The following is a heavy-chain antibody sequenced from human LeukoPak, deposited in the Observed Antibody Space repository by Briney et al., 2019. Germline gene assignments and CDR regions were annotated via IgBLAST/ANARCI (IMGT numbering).Heavy chain of an antibody. CDR3: ARGGITIFGAWDY. CDR2: LYNAGST. J-gene: IGHJ4*02. V-gene: IGHV3-53*01. Sequence: PGGSLRLSCVASGFTVSNKYMSWVRQAPGKGLEWVSVLYNAGSTYYADSVKGRFTISRDNTKNTLYLQMYSLRAEDTAVYYCARGGITIFGAWDYWGQGTLVTVSS. D-gene: IGHD3-3*01. CDR1: GFTVSNKY.